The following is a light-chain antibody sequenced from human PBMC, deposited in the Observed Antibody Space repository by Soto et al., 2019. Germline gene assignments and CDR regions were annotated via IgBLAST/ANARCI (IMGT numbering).Light chain of an antibody. V-gene: IGKV3-20*01. CDR2: AAS. J-gene: IGKJ2*02. Sequence: EIGLTQSPGTLSFSPGESGTLSCRASQSFSSYSLAWYQQKPGQAPRLLFYAASSRATGIPDRFSGSGSGTDFTLTISRLEPEDFAVYYCQRYGSSPPRTFGQGTKLEIK. CDR3: QRYGSSPPRT. CDR1: QSFSSYS.